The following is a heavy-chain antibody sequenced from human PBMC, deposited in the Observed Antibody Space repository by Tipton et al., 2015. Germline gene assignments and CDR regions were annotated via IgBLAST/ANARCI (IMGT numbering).Heavy chain of an antibody. CDR1: GFTFSSYN. V-gene: IGHV3-21*01. CDR2: IGADGVRI. J-gene: IGHJ3*02. Sequence: GSLRLSCTTSGFTFSSYNINWVRQAPGKGLEWVSYIGADGVRIHYEDSLKGRFTISRDNAKNSLYLQMNSLRADDTAVYYCARGEVGAFDIWGQGTMVTASS. CDR3: ARGEVGAFDI. D-gene: IGHD1-26*01.